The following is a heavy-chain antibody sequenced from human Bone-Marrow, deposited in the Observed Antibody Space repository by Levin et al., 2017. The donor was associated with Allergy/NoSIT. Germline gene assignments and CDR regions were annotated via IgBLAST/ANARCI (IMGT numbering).Heavy chain of an antibody. V-gene: IGHV1-8*01. Sequence: GESLKISCKASGYPFTSYDINWVRQATGQGLEWMGWMNPNSGDTGYAQKFQGRVTMTRNAAISTAYMELNSLRSEDTAVYYCARVWGSVDYWGQGTLVTVSS. CDR3: ARVWGSVDY. CDR1: GYPFTSYD. CDR2: MNPNSGDT. J-gene: IGHJ4*02. D-gene: IGHD3-16*01.